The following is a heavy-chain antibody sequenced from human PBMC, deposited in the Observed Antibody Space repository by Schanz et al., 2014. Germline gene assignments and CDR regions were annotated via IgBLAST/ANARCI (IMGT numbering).Heavy chain of an antibody. V-gene: IGHV3-33*01. D-gene: IGHD3-9*01. J-gene: IGHJ6*02. CDR3: ARDSGPYYDKSMDV. CDR2: MSYDGIIK. Sequence: QVQLVESGGGVVQPGRSLRLSCAASGFTFSSYGMHWVRQAPGKGLEWVAAMSYDGIIKYYGDSVKGRFTISRDRFQNTLYLRMSSLRAEDTAVYYCARDSGPYYDKSMDVWGQGTTVAVSS. CDR1: GFTFSSYG.